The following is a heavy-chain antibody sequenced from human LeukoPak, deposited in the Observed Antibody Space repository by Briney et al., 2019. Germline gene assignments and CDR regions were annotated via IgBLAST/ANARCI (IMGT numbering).Heavy chain of an antibody. CDR2: IFYSGTA. D-gene: IGHD4-17*01. J-gene: IGHJ4*02. Sequence: PSETLSVTCTVSGGSISSSTCSWGWIRQPPGKQLEWIGSIFYSGTAYYNPSFKSRVSISVDTSKSQFSLDLSSVTAADTALYYCARHATVTSFTFAYWGQGILATVSS. V-gene: IGHV4-39*01. CDR1: GGSISSSTCS. CDR3: ARHATVTSFTFAY.